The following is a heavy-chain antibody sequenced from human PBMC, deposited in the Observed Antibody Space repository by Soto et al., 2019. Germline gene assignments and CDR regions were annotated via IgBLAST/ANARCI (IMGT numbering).Heavy chain of an antibody. Sequence: QEQLVQSGPEVTQPGSSVTVSCKASAGTFNNYAICWVRQATGQGLEWMGGTIPLFSTSSYAQTFQGRVTITADKSTSTVYMELRNLKSEDTALYSCARAGGRPYYDYGMDVWCQGTTVTVS. D-gene: IGHD2-15*01. V-gene: IGHV1-69*06. CDR3: ARAGGRPYYDYGMDV. J-gene: IGHJ6*02. CDR2: TIPLFSTS. CDR1: AGTFNNYA.